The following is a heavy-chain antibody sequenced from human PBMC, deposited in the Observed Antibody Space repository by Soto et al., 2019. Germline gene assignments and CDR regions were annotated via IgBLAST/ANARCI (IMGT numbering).Heavy chain of an antibody. V-gene: IGHV1-2*02. J-gene: IGHJ6*02. CDR2: INPKFGDT. CDR1: GYTFTAYY. Sequence: QVQLVQSGAEVKEPGDSVRVSCEASGYTFTAYYIHWVRQAPGQGLEWMGWINPKFGDTTYAQDFQGRVSITSDMSISTVYMELSRLTSDDTAIYYSAINTDYYYGRGSGNGHGVWGQGTTVTVSS. D-gene: IGHD3-10*02. CDR3: AINTDYYYGRGSGNGHGV.